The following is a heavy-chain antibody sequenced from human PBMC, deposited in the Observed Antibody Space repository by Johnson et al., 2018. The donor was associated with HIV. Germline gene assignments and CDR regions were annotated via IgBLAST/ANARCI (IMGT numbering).Heavy chain of an antibody. Sequence: VQLVESGGGLNQPGGSLRPSCEASGFSITDNYMSWVRQAPGKGLEWIAVIYRDDRTYYVDYVKGRFTVSRDISTGTVYLQMNSLRVEDTAVYYCSRQPWDGSDILGQGTAVTVSS. CDR2: IYRDDRT. CDR3: SRQPWDGSDI. V-gene: IGHV3-53*01. CDR1: GFSITDNY. J-gene: IGHJ3*02.